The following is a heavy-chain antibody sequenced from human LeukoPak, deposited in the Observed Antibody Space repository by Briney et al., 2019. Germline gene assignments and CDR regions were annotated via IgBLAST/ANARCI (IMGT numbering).Heavy chain of an antibody. CDR3: ARATVPTTLGAFDI. CDR1: GGSISSSSYY. D-gene: IGHD1-26*01. J-gene: IGHJ3*02. Sequence: SETLSLTCTVSGGSISSSSYYWGWIRQPPGKGLEWIGSIYYSGSTYYNPSLKSRVTISVDTSKNQFSLKLSSVTAADTAVYYCARATVPTTLGAFDIWGQGTMVTVSS. CDR2: IYYSGST. V-gene: IGHV4-39*07.